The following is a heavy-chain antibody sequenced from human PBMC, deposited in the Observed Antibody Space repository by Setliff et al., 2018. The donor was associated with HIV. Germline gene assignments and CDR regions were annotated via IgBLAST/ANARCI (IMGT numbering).Heavy chain of an antibody. D-gene: IGHD3-16*02. Sequence: ASVKVSCKASGYTLTNYAMHWVRQAPGQRLEWMGWINAVNDNTKYSQKFQGRVTITRDTSASTAYMELNSLRSEDTAVYYCARDIGTVWHNWFDPWGQGTLVTVSS. CDR1: GYTLTNYA. J-gene: IGHJ5*02. CDR2: INAVNDNT. CDR3: ARDIGTVWHNWFDP. V-gene: IGHV1-3*01.